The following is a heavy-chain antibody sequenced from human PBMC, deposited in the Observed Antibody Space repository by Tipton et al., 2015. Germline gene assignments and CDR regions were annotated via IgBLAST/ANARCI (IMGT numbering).Heavy chain of an antibody. CDR1: GGSVSSGSYY. CDR3: ARDLEHGMDV. J-gene: IGHJ6*02. V-gene: IGHV4-61*01. Sequence: TLSLTCTVSGGSVSSGSYYWSWIRQPPGKGLEWIGYISYTDGAHYNPALKSRVTISVDTSKNQFSLTLNSVAAADTAVYYCARDLEHGMDVWGQGTMVTVSS. CDR2: ISYTDGA. D-gene: IGHD5-24*01.